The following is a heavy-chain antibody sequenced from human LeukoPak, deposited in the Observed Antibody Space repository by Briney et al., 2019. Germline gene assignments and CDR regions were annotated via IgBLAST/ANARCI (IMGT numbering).Heavy chain of an antibody. CDR1: GFTFSNFW. V-gene: IGHV3-7*01. D-gene: IGHD5-24*01. CDR3: AKGRGLEY. CDR2: IKQDGTDK. J-gene: IGHJ4*02. Sequence: GGSLRLSCAASGFTFSNFWMTWVRQAPGKGLEWVASIKQDGTDKYCMDSVKGRFTISRDNAKNSLYLQMNTLRAEDTAIYYCAKGRGLEYWGQGTLVTVSS.